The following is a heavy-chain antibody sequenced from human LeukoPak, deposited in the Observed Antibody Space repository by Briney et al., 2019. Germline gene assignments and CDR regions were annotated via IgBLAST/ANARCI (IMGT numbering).Heavy chain of an antibody. CDR2: INPSGGGT. CDR1: GYTFTSYY. CDR3: ATGLAHPFDY. V-gene: IGHV1-46*01. Sequence: ASVKVSCKASGYTFTSYYMHWVRQAPGQGLEWMGIINPSGGGTSYAQKFQGRVTMTEDTSTDTAYMELSSLRSEDTAVYYCATGLAHPFDYWGQGTLVTVSS. J-gene: IGHJ4*02.